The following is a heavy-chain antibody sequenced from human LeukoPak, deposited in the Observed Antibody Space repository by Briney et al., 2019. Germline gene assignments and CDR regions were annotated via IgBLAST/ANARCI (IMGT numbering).Heavy chain of an antibody. V-gene: IGHV3-7*01. J-gene: IGHJ4*02. CDR1: GFTFSSFW. Sequence: GGSLRLSCAASGFTFSSFWISGAPRPPGRGLKGGANIKQDGSEKYYVDSVKGRFTISRDNAKNSLYLQMNSLRAEDTAVYYCARFSSGWLGDIDYWGQGTLVTVSS. CDR2: IKQDGSEK. CDR3: ARFSSGWLGDIDY. D-gene: IGHD6-19*01.